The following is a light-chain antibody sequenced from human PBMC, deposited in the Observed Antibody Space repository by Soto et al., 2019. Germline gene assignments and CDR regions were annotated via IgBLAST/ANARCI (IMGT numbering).Light chain of an antibody. CDR2: GAT. Sequence: EIVLTQSPGTLSLSPGERATLSCRASQSVSSSYLGWYQQKPGKAPRLLIYGATSRATGIPDRFSGSGSGTDFTLTISRLEPEDFAVYYCQQYGTLLTFGQGTRLEIK. J-gene: IGKJ5*01. CDR1: QSVSSSY. CDR3: QQYGTLLT. V-gene: IGKV3-20*01.